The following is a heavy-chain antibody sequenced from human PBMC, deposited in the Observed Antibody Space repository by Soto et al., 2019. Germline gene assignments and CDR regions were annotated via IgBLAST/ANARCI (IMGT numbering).Heavy chain of an antibody. V-gene: IGHV3-21*01. D-gene: IGHD6-6*01. CDR1: GFTFSSYS. CDR3: ARVAVYCSSSHDCNC. J-gene: IGHJ4*02. CDR2: ISSSSSYI. Sequence: GGALRLSCAASGFTFSSYSMNWVRQAPGKGLEWVSSISSSSSYIYYADSVKGRFTISRDNAKKSLYLNMNSLRAEDTAAYYCARVAVYCSSSHDCNCWGQGSLVTSPQ.